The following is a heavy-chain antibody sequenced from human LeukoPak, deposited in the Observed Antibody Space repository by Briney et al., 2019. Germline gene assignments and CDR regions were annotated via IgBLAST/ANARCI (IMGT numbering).Heavy chain of an antibody. J-gene: IGHJ4*02. CDR1: GGSFSDYY. D-gene: IGHD3-16*01. Sequence: SETLSLTCAVYGGSFSDYYWSWIRQAPGKGLEWIGEIIRRGGSNYIPSLKSRATMSIDTSNNQFSLKLRSATAADTAVYFCARGIRPGYYFDYWGQGTLVTVS. CDR2: IIRRGGS. CDR3: ARGIRPGYYFDY. V-gene: IGHV4-34*01.